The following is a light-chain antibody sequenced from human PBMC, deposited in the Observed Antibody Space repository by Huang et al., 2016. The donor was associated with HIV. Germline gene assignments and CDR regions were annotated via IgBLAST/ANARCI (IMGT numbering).Light chain of an antibody. CDR3: QQSYSSPRT. CDR2: AAS. V-gene: IGKV1-39*01. Sequence: DIQMTQSPSSLSASVGDRVTIPCRASQSISSDLNWYQQKPGKAPKLLIYAASSWQSGGPARFSGSGSGTDFTLTISSLQPEDFATYYCQQSYSSPRTFGQGTKVEIK. J-gene: IGKJ1*01. CDR1: QSISSD.